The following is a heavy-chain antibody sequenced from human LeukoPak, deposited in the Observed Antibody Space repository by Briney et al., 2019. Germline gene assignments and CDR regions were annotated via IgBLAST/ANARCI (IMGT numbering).Heavy chain of an antibody. J-gene: IGHJ4*02. CDR2: INHSGST. CDR3: ARRGTIFGVLDY. Sequence: ASETLSLTCAVYGGFFSGYYWSWIRQPPGKGLEWIGEINHSGSTNYNPSLKSRVTISVDTSKNQFSLKLSSVTAADTAVYYCARRGTIFGVLDYWGQGTLVTVSS. V-gene: IGHV4-34*01. D-gene: IGHD3-3*01. CDR1: GGFFSGYY.